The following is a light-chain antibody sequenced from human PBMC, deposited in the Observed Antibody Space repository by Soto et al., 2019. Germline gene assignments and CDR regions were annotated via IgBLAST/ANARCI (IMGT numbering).Light chain of an antibody. CDR2: DTD. Sequence: QTVVTQEPSLTVSPGGTVTLTCDSSTGPVTSGHWAYWLQQKPGQAPRTLIYDTDKKHSWTPARFSGSLLGGKAALTLSGAQPEDEADYYCFLSYSGARPVVFGGGTKVTVL. J-gene: IGLJ2*01. V-gene: IGLV7-46*01. CDR3: FLSYSGARPVV. CDR1: TGPVTSGHW.